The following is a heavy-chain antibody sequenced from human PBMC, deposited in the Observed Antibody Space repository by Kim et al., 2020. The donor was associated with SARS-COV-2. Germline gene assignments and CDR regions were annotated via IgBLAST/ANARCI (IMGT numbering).Heavy chain of an antibody. CDR2: INHSGST. D-gene: IGHD4-17*01. J-gene: IGHJ4*02. CDR1: GGSFSGYY. Sequence: SETLSLTCAVYGGSFSGYYWSWIRQPPGKGLEWIGEINHSGSTNYNPSLKSRVTISVDTSKNQFSLKLSSVTAADTAVYYCASSTVTSWYWGQGTLVTVS. V-gene: IGHV4-34*01. CDR3: ASSTVTSWY.